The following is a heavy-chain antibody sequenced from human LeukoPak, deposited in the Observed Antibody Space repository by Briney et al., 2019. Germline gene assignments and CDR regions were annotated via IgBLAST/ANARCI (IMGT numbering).Heavy chain of an antibody. V-gene: IGHV4-30-2*01. J-gene: IGHJ6*03. Sequence: PSETLSLTCTVSGGSISSGGYYWSWIRQPPGKGLEWIGYIYHSGSTYYNPSLKSRVTISVDRSKNQFSLKLSSVTAADTAVYYCARMSGIPHYYMDVWGKGTTVTVSS. CDR2: IYHSGST. CDR3: ARMSGIPHYYMDV. CDR1: GGSISSGGYY. D-gene: IGHD1-14*01.